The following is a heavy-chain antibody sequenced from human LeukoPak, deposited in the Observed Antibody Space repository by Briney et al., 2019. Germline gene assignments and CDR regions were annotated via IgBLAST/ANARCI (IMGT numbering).Heavy chain of an antibody. D-gene: IGHD5-18*01. J-gene: IGHJ4*02. CDR1: GSSLGDYY. CDR3: ARGGTAMAKWVFGY. Sequence: GGSLRLSCAAYGSSLGDYYIGWVRQAPVKGLGWDSYISSSGSTIYYADSVKGLSIISRDNAKNSLYLQMSMLRAEDTALYYCARGGTAMAKWVFGYWGQGTLVTVSS. CDR2: ISSSGSTI. V-gene: IGHV3-11*01.